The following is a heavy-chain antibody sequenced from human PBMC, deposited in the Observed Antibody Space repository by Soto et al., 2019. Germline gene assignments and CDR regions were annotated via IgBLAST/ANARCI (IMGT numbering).Heavy chain of an antibody. CDR1: GGSISSGDYY. CDR2: IYYSGST. D-gene: IGHD3-3*01. J-gene: IGHJ6*02. V-gene: IGHV4-30-4*01. Sequence: QVKLQESGPGLVKPSQTLSLTCTVSGGSISSGDYYWSWIRQPPGKGLEWIGYIYYSGSTYYKPSLKSRVTISIYTSKNHFSLKLSSVTAADTAVYYCARVSITMCWGLDVWGQGTTVTVSS. CDR3: ARVSITMCWGLDV.